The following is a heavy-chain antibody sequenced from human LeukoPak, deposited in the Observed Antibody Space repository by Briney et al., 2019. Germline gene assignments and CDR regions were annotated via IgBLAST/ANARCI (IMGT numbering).Heavy chain of an antibody. CDR3: ARDTFGIVGATSAFDI. Sequence: PGGSLRLSCAASGFSFSSYWMSWVRQAPGKGLERVTKIKQDGSEKYYVDSVKGRFTISRDNAKNSLYLQMNSLRAEDTAVYYCARDTFGIVGATSAFDIWGQGTMVTVSS. V-gene: IGHV3-7*01. J-gene: IGHJ3*02. D-gene: IGHD1-26*01. CDR1: GFSFSSYW. CDR2: IKQDGSEK.